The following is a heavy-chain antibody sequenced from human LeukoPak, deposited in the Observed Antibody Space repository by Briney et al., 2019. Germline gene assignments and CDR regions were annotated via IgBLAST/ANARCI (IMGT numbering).Heavy chain of an antibody. D-gene: IGHD6-13*01. V-gene: IGHV5-51*01. Sequence: GESLKISCQGSGYTFATYWIGWVRQMPGKGLEWMGIIYPGDSDTRYSPSFQGQVTISADKSISTAYLQWSSLKASDTAMYYCARHTMRYSSSWPDYWGQGTLVTVSS. CDR1: GYTFATYW. CDR2: IYPGDSDT. J-gene: IGHJ4*02. CDR3: ARHTMRYSSSWPDY.